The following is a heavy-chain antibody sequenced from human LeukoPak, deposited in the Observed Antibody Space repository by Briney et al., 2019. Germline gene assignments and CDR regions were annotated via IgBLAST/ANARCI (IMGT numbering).Heavy chain of an antibody. CDR2: INPNSGGT. J-gene: IGHJ4*02. D-gene: IGHD6-19*01. V-gene: IGHV1-2*02. CDR1: VYTFTGYY. Sequence: ASVKVSCKASVYTFTGYYMHWVRQAPGQGLEWMGWINPNSGGTNNAQKFQGRVTMTRDTSISTAYMELSRLRSDDTAVYYCARGYSSGWPAMYWGQGTLVTVSS. CDR3: ARGYSSGWPAMY.